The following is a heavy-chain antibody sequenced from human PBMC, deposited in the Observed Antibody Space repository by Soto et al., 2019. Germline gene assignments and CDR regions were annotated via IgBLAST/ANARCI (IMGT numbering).Heavy chain of an antibody. CDR2: IIPIFGTA. CDR1: GGTSSSYA. J-gene: IGHJ3*02. D-gene: IGHD1-26*01. V-gene: IGHV1-69*12. CDR3: ARAGGATNGDAFDI. Sequence: QVQLVQSGAEVKKPGSSVKVSCKASGGTSSSYAISGVRQAPGQGLEWMGGIIPIFGTANYAQKFQGRVTITADESTSTAYMELSSLRSEDTAVYYCARAGGATNGDAFDIWGQGTMVTVSS.